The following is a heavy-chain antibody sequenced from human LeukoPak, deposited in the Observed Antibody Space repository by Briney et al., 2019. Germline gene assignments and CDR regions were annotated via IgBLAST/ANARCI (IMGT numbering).Heavy chain of an antibody. V-gene: IGHV4-39*07. Sequence: SETLSLTCTVSGGSISSSSYYWGWIRQPPGKGLEWIGSIYYSGSTYYNPSLKSRVTISVDTSKNQFSLKLSSVTAADTAVYYCARVGSSGWYLRFLDVWGKGTTVTVSS. CDR3: ARVGSSGWYLRFLDV. J-gene: IGHJ6*04. CDR1: GGSISSSSYY. D-gene: IGHD6-19*01. CDR2: IYYSGST.